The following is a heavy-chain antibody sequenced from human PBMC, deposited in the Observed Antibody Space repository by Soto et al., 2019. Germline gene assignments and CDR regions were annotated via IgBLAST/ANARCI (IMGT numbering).Heavy chain of an antibody. Sequence: GASVKVSCKAFGYTLSNYPIHWVRQAPGQSLEWLGWINPDKGNTKYSQKFQGRVTIPRDTSAKTAYVELSSLLSEDTAVYYCARDSGIVALYALDVWGQGTTVTVSS. CDR1: GYTLSNYP. CDR3: ARDSGIVALYALDV. J-gene: IGHJ6*02. D-gene: IGHD2-15*01. CDR2: INPDKGNT. V-gene: IGHV1-3*01.